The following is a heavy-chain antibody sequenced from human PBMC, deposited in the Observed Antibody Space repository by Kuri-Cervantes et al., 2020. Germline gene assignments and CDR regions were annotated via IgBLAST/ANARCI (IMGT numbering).Heavy chain of an antibody. CDR3: AKDSLKLPFDY. Sequence: GGSLRLSCAASGFTFSSYSMNWVRQAPGKGLEWVSYISTSSRTIYYADSVKGRFTISRDNSKNTPYLQMNSLRAEDTAVYYCAKDSLKLPFDYWGQGTLVTVSS. CDR1: GFTFSSYS. V-gene: IGHV3-48*01. D-gene: IGHD1-7*01. J-gene: IGHJ4*02. CDR2: ISTSSRTI.